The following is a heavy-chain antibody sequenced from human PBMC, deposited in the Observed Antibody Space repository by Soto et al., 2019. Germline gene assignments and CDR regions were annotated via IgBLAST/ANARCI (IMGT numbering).Heavy chain of an antibody. CDR1: GGSFDIQW. V-gene: IGHV5-51*01. CDR2: IYPGDSDT. D-gene: IGHD3-10*01. CDR3: ARLGLYYGSENYYNVHQYYGMDV. Sequence: GEALKISCKGSGGSFDIQWSGWVRQMTEKGMECVGIIYPGDSDTRYSPSFQGQVTISADKSISTTYLQWSSLKASDTAMYYCARLGLYYGSENYYNVHQYYGMDVWGQGTTVTVPS. J-gene: IGHJ6*02.